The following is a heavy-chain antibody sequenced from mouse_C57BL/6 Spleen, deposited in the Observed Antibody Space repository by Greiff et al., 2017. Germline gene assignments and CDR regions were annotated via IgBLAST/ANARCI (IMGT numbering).Heavy chain of an antibody. CDR1: GYTFTSYW. V-gene: IGHV1-50*01. CDR3: ARKRLGLMDY. Sequence: QVQLQQPGAELVKPGASVKLSCKASGYTFTSYWMQWVKQRPGQGLEWIGEIDPSDSYTNYNQKFKGKATLTVDTSSSTAYMQLSSLTSEDSAVYYCARKRLGLMDYWGQGTSVTVSS. CDR2: IDPSDSYT. J-gene: IGHJ4*01. D-gene: IGHD2-4*01.